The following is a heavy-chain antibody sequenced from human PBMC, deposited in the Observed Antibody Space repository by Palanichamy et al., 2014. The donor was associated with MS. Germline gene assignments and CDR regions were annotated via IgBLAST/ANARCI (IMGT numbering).Heavy chain of an antibody. V-gene: IGHV3-53*01. D-gene: IGHD2-15*01. J-gene: IGHJ6*02. CDR1: GFSVSTNL. CDR3: ARYHHSDPGWFYAMDV. Sequence: EMQVVESGGGLIQPGGSLILSCAASGFSVSTNLMSWVRQAPGKGLEWVSTIFDGDGTQYAGSVKGRFTISRDKSKNMLHLHMNSLRVEDTALYYCARYHHSDPGWFYAMDVWGQGTTVTVSS. CDR2: IFDGDGT.